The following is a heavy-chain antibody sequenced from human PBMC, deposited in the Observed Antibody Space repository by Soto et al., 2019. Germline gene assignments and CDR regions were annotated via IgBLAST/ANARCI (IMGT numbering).Heavy chain of an antibody. Sequence: GGFLRLSCAASGFTLSSYGMHLFVHAPVKGLEVVAVISYDGSNKYYADSVKGRFTISRDNSKNTLYLQMNSLRAEDTAVYYCAKGFRLHTLYYFDYWGQGTLVTVSS. CDR1: GFTLSSYG. J-gene: IGHJ4*02. CDR3: AKGFRLHTLYYFDY. D-gene: IGHD4-4*01. V-gene: IGHV3-30*18. CDR2: ISYDGSNK.